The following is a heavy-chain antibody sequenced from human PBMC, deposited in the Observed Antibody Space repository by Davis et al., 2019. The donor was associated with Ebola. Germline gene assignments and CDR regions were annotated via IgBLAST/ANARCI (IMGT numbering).Heavy chain of an antibody. V-gene: IGHV3-73*01. CDR1: GFTFSGSA. J-gene: IGHJ4*02. CDR3: TSFVETDY. Sequence: GESLKISCAASGFTFSGSAMPWVRQVPGKGLEWIGRIRSKANSYATAYAASVKGRFTISRDDSKNTAYLQMNSLKTEDTAVYYCTSFVETDYWGQGTLVTVSS. CDR2: IRSKANSYAT. D-gene: IGHD3-3*01.